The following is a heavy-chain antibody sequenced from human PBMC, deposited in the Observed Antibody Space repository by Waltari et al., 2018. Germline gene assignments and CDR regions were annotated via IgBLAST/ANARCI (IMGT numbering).Heavy chain of an antibody. V-gene: IGHV1-69*12. Sequence: QVQLVQPGAEVKKPGSSVQVSCKASGGTFSSYAINWVRQAPGEGLEWMGGMIPIVGTASDAQKFQGRVTSTADESTSTAYMELGSLRSEDTAVYYCARDRDSSLGYFDYWGQGTLVTVSS. CDR3: ARDRDSSLGYFDY. CDR2: MIPIVGTA. D-gene: IGHD3-10*01. J-gene: IGHJ4*02. CDR1: GGTFSSYA.